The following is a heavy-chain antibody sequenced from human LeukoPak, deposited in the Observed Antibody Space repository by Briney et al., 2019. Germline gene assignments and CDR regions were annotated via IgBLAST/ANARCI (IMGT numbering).Heavy chain of an antibody. CDR3: AKDPRVYGSGLHDFDY. J-gene: IGHJ4*02. CDR2: ISWDGETT. V-gene: IGHV3-43*01. Sequence: GGSLRLSCTASGFIFDDYIIHWVRQAPGKGLEWVSLISWDGETTNYADSVKGRFTISRDNRRNSLYLQMNSLSTEDTALYYCAKDPRVYGSGLHDFDYWGQGTLVTVSS. D-gene: IGHD3-10*01. CDR1: GFIFDDYI.